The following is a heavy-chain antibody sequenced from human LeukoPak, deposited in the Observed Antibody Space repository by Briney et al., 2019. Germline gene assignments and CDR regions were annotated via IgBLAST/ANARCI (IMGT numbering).Heavy chain of an antibody. D-gene: IGHD3-10*01. CDR2: INHSGST. Sequence: SETLSLTCAVYGGSFSGYYWSWIRQPPGKGLEWIGEINHSGSTNYNPSLKSRVTISVDTSKNQFSLKLSSVTAADTAVYYCARVGGGLGEFFFDYWGQGTLVTVSS. V-gene: IGHV4-34*01. CDR1: GGSFSGYY. CDR3: ARVGGGLGEFFFDY. J-gene: IGHJ4*02.